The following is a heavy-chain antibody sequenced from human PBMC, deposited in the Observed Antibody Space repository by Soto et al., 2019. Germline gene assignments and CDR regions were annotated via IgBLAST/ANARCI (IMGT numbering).Heavy chain of an antibody. CDR3: ARVTMDIVATIIDYYYGMDV. D-gene: IGHD5-12*01. Sequence: SVKVSCKASGGTFSSYAISWVRRAPGQGLEWMGGIIPIFGTANYAQKFQGRVTITADESTSTAYMELSSLRSEDTAVYYCARVTMDIVATIIDYYYGMDVWGQGTTVTVS. V-gene: IGHV1-69*13. J-gene: IGHJ6*02. CDR2: IIPIFGTA. CDR1: GGTFSSYA.